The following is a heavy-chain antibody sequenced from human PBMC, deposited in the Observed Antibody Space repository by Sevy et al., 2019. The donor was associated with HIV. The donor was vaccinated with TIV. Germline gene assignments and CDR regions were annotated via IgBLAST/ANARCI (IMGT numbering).Heavy chain of an antibody. J-gene: IGHJ5*02. V-gene: IGHV4-61*01. CDR3: ARGAAKSFGGWFDP. D-gene: IGHD2-15*01. CDR2: IYYSGST. CDR1: GGSVSSGSYY. Sequence: SETLSLTCTVSGGSVSSGSYYWSWIRQPPGKGLEWIGYIYYSGSTNYNPSLKSRVTISVDTSKNQFSLKLSSVTAADTAVYYWARGAAKSFGGWFDPWGQGTLVTVSS.